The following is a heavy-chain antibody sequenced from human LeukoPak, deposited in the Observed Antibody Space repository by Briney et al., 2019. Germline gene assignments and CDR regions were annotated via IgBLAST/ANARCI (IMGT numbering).Heavy chain of an antibody. V-gene: IGHV1-2*02. J-gene: IGHJ6*03. CDR3: ARDNRDDFWSGYFYYMDV. CDR2: INPNSGGT. D-gene: IGHD3-3*01. CDR1: GYTFTGYY. Sequence: ASVKVSCKASGYTFTGYYMHWVRQAPGQGLEWMGWINPNSGGTNYAQKFQGRVTMTRDTSISTAYMERSRLRSDDTAVYYCARDNRDDFWSGYFYYMDVWGKGTTATVSS.